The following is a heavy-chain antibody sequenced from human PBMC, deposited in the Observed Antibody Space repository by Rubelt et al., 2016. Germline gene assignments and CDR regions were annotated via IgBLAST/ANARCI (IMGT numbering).Heavy chain of an antibody. V-gene: IGHV1-2*04. CDR2: IDPTSFT. CDR1: GYAFNDHH. J-gene: IGHJ6*02. CDR3: ARDDNGMDV. Sequence: VQLVQSGTEVKKPGASVRVSCKTSGYAFNDHHIHWVRQAPGQGLEWMGWIDPTSFTRYAQNFRGWVTMTRDSPITQAYLDRNSLTSDDTAVYYCARDDNGMDVWGQGTTVTVSS.